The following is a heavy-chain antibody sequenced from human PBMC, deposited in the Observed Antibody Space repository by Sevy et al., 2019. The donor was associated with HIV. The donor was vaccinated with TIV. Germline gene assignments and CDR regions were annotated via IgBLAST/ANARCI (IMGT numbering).Heavy chain of an antibody. CDR2: FKSKIHGGTT. D-gene: IGHD1-26*01. Sequence: GSLRLSCTASGFIFGDYGMSWVRQAPGKGLEWIAFFKSKIHGGTTENAASVKGRFTISRDNSKNIVYLQMSNLKTEDTAVYYCTRWSGSQSIFDYWGQGTLVTVSS. J-gene: IGHJ4*02. V-gene: IGHV3-49*04. CDR1: GFIFGDYG. CDR3: TRWSGSQSIFDY.